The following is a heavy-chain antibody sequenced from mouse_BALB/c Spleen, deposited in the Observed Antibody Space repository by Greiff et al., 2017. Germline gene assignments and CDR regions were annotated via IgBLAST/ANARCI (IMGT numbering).Heavy chain of an antibody. Sequence: EVQLQQSGPELVKPGASMKISCKASGYSFTGYTMNWVKQSHGKNLEWIGLINPYNGGTSYNQKFKGKATLTVDKSSSTAYMQLKSLTSEDSAVYYCARRNYHGSSYEYYFDYWGQGTTLTVSS. V-gene: IGHV1S135*01. CDR3: ARRNYHGSSYEYYFDY. J-gene: IGHJ2*01. D-gene: IGHD1-1*01. CDR2: INPYNGGT. CDR1: GYSFTGYT.